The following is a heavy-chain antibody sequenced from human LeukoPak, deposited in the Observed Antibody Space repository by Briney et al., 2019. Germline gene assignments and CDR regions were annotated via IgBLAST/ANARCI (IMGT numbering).Heavy chain of an antibody. CDR2: MSFNGNDA. Sequence: GGSLRLSCAGSRFIFSQFSMHWVRQAPGKGLEWVAVMSFNGNDAHVADSVKGRFTISRDNSRNTLFLEMNSLRKEDTAVYYCARENLEYYYDTSGPEYWGQGTQVTVSS. D-gene: IGHD3-22*01. CDR1: RFIFSQFS. V-gene: IGHV3-30*04. CDR3: ARENLEYYYDTSGPEY. J-gene: IGHJ4*02.